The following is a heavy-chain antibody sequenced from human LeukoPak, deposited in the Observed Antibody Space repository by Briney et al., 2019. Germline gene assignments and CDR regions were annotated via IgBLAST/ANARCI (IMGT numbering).Heavy chain of an antibody. V-gene: IGHV4-59*01. D-gene: IGHD3-22*01. CDR3: ATRGGDYGSSEYWFFGL. CDR1: GGSISSYY. J-gene: IGHJ2*01. CDR2: IYYSGST. Sequence: SETLSLTCTVSGGSISSYYWSWIRQPPGKGLEWIGFIYYSGSTNYNPSLKSRVTMSVDTSKQQFSLKLSSVTAADTGVYYCATRGGDYGSSEYWFFGLWGRGTLVTVSS.